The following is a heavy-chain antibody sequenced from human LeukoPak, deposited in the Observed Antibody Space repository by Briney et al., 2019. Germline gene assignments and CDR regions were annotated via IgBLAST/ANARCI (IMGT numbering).Heavy chain of an antibody. V-gene: IGHV3-9*01. J-gene: IGHJ4*02. D-gene: IGHD6-19*01. CDR3: AKDIWAVVAGTFDY. CDR1: GFTFDDYD. Sequence: GRSLRLSCAASGFTFDDYDMHWARQAPGKGLEWVLGLSWNCGSIRYADAVKGRFTISRDNAKNSLYLQMNSLRAEDTALYSGAKDIWAVVAGTFDYWGQGTLVTVSS. CDR2: LSWNCGSI.